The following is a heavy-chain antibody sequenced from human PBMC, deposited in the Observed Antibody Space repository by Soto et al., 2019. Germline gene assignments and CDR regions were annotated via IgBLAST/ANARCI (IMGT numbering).Heavy chain of an antibody. J-gene: IGHJ4*02. CDR1: GYTFTSYD. Sequence: QVQLVQSGAEVKKPGASVQVSCKASGYTFTSYDINWVRQATGQGLEWMGWMNPNSGNTGYAQKFQGRVTMTRNTSRSTAYMELSSLRSEDTAVYYCARGQAVAVKMDCWGQGTLVTVSS. V-gene: IGHV1-8*01. CDR3: ARGQAVAVKMDC. D-gene: IGHD6-19*01. CDR2: MNPNSGNT.